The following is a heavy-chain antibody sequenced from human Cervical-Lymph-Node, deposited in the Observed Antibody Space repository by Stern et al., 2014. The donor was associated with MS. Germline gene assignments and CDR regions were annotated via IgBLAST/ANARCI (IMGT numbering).Heavy chain of an antibody. Sequence: QVQLVQSGAEVKKPGASVKVSCKASGYTFTGYYMHWVRQAPGQGLEWMGRINPNSGGTNYAQKFQGRVTMTRDTSISTAYMDLSGLRSDDTAVYYCAIDSSMAPRVDGDFWGQGTLVTVSS. D-gene: IGHD6-6*01. CDR3: AIDSSMAPRVDGDF. J-gene: IGHJ4*02. V-gene: IGHV1-2*06. CDR1: GYTFTGYY. CDR2: INPNSGGT.